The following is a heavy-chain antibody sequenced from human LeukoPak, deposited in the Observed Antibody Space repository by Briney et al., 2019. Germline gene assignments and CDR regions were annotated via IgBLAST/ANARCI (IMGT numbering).Heavy chain of an antibody. CDR1: GFTVSSHY. J-gene: IGHJ6*02. CDR3: ARAHYYGMDV. V-gene: IGHV3-66*01. Sequence: GGSLRLSCTASGFTVSSHYMSWVRQAPGKGLEWVSVIYSGGSTYYADSVKGRFTISRDNSKNSLYLQMNSLRAEDTAVYYCARAHYYGMDVWGQGTTVTVSS. CDR2: IYSGGST.